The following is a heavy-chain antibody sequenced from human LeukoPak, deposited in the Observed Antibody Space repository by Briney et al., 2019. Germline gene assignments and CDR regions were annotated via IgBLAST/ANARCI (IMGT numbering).Heavy chain of an antibody. J-gene: IGHJ4*02. CDR3: ARWGSIAVARFDY. D-gene: IGHD6-6*01. CDR1: GGSFSGYQ. V-gene: IGHV4-34*01. Sequence: SETLSLTCAVYGGSFSGYQWTWIRQPPGKGLEWIGEINYFGKTNYNPSLSSRVTLSVDSSKNQFSLKLSSVTAADTAVYYCARWGSIAVARFDYWGQGTLVTVSS. CDR2: INYFGKT.